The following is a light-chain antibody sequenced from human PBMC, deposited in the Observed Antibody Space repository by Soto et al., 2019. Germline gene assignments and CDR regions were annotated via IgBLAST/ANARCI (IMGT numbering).Light chain of an antibody. V-gene: IGLV1-40*01. J-gene: IGLJ3*02. CDR2: SDS. Sequence: QPVLTQPPSVSGAPGQRVTISCTGSSSNIGAGYNVHWYQQVPGTAPKLLIYSDSNRPSGVPDRFSGSKSGTSASLAITGLQAEDEADYYCQSYDSSLSGWLFGGGTQLTVL. CDR1: SSNIGAGYN. CDR3: QSYDSSLSGWL.